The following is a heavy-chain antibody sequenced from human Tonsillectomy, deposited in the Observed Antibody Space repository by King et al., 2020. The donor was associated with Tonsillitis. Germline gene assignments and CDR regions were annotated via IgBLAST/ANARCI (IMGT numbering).Heavy chain of an antibody. V-gene: IGHV3-9*01. J-gene: IGHJ4*02. CDR1: GFTFDDYA. CDR3: AKGDYDFWNNLEGYFDY. CDR2: ISWNSGTI. D-gene: IGHD3-3*01. Sequence: VQLVESGGGLVQPGRSLRLSCAASGFTFDDYAMHWVRQAPGKGLEWVSGISWNSGTIGYADSVKGRFTISIDNAKNSLYLQMNSLRTEDTALYYCAKGDYDFWNNLEGYFDYWGQGTLVTVSS.